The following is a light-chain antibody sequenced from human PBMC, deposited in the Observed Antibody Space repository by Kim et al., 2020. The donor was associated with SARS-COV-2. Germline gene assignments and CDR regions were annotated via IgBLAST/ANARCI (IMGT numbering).Light chain of an antibody. V-gene: IGKV3D-15*01. J-gene: IGKJ2*01. Sequence: EVVMTQSPAILSVSPGERVTLSCRASEFINNNLAWYQQKPGQPPRLLTYDTSTRATGIPGRFTGSGSATEFTLTISSLQSDDLAVYSCQQYNDWPPTFGQGTKLEI. CDR3: QQYNDWPPT. CDR2: DTS. CDR1: EFINNN.